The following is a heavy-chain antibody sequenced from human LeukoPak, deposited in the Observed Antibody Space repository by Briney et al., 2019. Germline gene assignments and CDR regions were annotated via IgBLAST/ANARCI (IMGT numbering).Heavy chain of an antibody. Sequence: SETLSLTCAVYGGSFSGYYWSWVRQPPGKGLEWIGEINHSGSTNYNPSLKSRVTISVDKSKNQFSLKLSSVTAADTAVYYCARGVTILNFDYWGQETLVTVSS. D-gene: IGHD3-9*01. J-gene: IGHJ4*02. V-gene: IGHV4-34*01. CDR2: INHSGST. CDR3: ARGVTILNFDY. CDR1: GGSFSGYY.